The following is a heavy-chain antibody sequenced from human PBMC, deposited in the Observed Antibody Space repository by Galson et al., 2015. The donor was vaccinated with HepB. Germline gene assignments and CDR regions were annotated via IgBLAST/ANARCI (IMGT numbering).Heavy chain of an antibody. CDR2: FDPEDGET. Sequence: SVKVSCKVSRYTLTELSMHWVRQAPGKGLEWMGGFDPEDGETIYAQKFQGRVTMTEDTSTDTAYMELSSLRSEDTAVYYCASFWSGYYLGDYWGQGTLVTVSS. CDR1: RYTLTELS. V-gene: IGHV1-24*01. CDR3: ASFWSGYYLGDY. J-gene: IGHJ4*02. D-gene: IGHD3-3*01.